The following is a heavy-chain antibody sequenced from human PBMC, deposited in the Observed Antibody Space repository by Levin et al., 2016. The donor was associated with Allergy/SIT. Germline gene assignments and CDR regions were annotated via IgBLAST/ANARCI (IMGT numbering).Heavy chain of an antibody. J-gene: IGHJ6*02. CDR1: IHLHRLL. V-gene: IGHV1-46*01. CDR2: INPSGGGT. D-gene: IGHD2-21*01. CDR3: ARDISSSLRFRQSNYYHYGMDV. Sequence: ASVKVSCKGIWIHLHRLLYTLGATGPGQGLEWMGIINPSGGGTSYAQRFQGRVTMTRDTSTSTVYMELSSLRSEDTAVYYCARDISSSLRFRQSNYYHYGMDVWGQGTTVTVSS.